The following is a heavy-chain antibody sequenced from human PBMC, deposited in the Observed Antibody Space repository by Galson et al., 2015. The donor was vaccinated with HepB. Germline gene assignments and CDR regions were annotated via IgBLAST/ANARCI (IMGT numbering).Heavy chain of an antibody. J-gene: IGHJ5*02. CDR1: GGSISSYY. D-gene: IGHD4-17*01. CDR3: ARVDGDHTDRWFDP. V-gene: IGHV4-59*01. Sequence: ETLSLTCTVSGGSISSYYRSWIRQPPGKGLEWIGYIYYSGSTNYNPSLKSRVTISVDTSKNQFSLKLSSVTAADTAVYYCARVDGDHTDRWFDPWGQGTLVTVSS. CDR2: IYYSGST.